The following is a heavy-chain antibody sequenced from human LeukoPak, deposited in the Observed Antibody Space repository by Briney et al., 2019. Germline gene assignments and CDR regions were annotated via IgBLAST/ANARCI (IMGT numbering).Heavy chain of an antibody. V-gene: IGHV4-39*01. CDR3: ARHQELRYFDWLFGSGLYYFDY. CDR1: GGSISSSSYS. J-gene: IGHJ4*02. D-gene: IGHD3-9*01. Sequence: PSETLSLTCTVSGGSISSSSYSWGWIRQPPGKGLEWIGTFYHGGSTYYNPSLKSRVTISVDTSKNQFSLNLTSVTAADTAVYYCARHQELRYFDWLFGSGLYYFDYWGQGTLVTVSS. CDR2: FYHGGST.